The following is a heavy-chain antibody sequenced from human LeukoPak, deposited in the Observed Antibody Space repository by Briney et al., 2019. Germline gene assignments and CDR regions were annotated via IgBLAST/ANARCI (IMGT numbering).Heavy chain of an antibody. D-gene: IGHD3-22*01. CDR1: GFTFSSYG. Sequence: SGRSLRLSCAASGFTFSSYGMHWVRQAPGKGLEWVAVISYDGSNKYYADSVKGRFTISRDNSKNTLYLQMNSLRAEDTAVYYCAKDLTYDSSGFSPAWFDPWDQGTLVTVSS. J-gene: IGHJ5*02. V-gene: IGHV3-30*18. CDR2: ISYDGSNK. CDR3: AKDLTYDSSGFSPAWFDP.